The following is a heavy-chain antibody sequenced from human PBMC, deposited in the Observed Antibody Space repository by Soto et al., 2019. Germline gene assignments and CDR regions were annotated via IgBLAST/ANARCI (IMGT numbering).Heavy chain of an antibody. CDR3: AARVQAGATTTAHYNWFDP. V-gene: IGHV4-34*01. D-gene: IGHD1-26*01. CDR2: INHSGST. J-gene: IGHJ5*02. Sequence: QVQLQQWGAGLLKPSETLSLTCAVYGGSFSNYYWSWIRQPQGKGLEWIGEINHSGSTNYNPSLKSRVTLSVDTSKNHFSPKLRSVTAADTDVYYRAARVQAGATTTAHYNWFDPWGQGTLVTVST. CDR1: GGSFSNYY.